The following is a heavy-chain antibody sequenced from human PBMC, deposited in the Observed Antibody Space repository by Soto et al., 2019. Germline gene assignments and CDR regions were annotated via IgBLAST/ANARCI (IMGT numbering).Heavy chain of an antibody. CDR1: GGSISSSSYY. D-gene: IGHD6-19*01. J-gene: IGHJ4*02. V-gene: IGHV4-39*01. CDR2: IYYSGST. CDR3: ARNAVHSSGFTDY. Sequence: PSETLSLTCTVSGGSISSSSYYWGWIRQPPGKGLEWIGSIYYSGSTYYNPSLKSRVTISVDTSKNQFSLKLSSVTAADTAVYYCARNAVHSSGFTDYWGQGTMGTVSS.